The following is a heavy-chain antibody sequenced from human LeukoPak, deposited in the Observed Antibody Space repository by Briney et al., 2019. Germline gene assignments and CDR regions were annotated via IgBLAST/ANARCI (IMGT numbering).Heavy chain of an antibody. CDR1: GFTFSSYA. J-gene: IGHJ4*02. CDR3: AKAAVITGGLYYFDY. V-gene: IGHV3-23*01. D-gene: IGHD5-24*01. Sequence: GGSLRLSCAASGFTFSSYAMSWVRQAPGKGLEGVSGISGTGGSIYYADSVKGRFTISRDNSKNTLYLQMNSLRAEDTAVYYCAKAAVITGGLYYFDYWGQGTLVTVSS. CDR2: ISGTGGSI.